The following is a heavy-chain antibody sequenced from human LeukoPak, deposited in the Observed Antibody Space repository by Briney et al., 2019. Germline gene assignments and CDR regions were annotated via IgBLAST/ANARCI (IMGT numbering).Heavy chain of an antibody. V-gene: IGHV1-8*01. D-gene: IGHD2-15*01. J-gene: IGHJ4*02. Sequence: ASVKVSCKASGYTFTSYDINWVRQATGQGLEWMGWMNPNSGNTGYAQKFQGRVTMTRNTSISTAYMELSSLRSEDTAVYYCARDTKRGVVVVAATFGYWGQGTLVTVSS. CDR1: GYTFTSYD. CDR3: ARDTKRGVVVVAATFGY. CDR2: MNPNSGNT.